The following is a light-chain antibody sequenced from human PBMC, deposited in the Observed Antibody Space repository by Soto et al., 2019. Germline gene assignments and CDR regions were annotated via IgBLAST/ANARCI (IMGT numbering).Light chain of an antibody. J-gene: IGKJ4*01. CDR2: DAS. CDR1: QSVSSY. Sequence: EIVLTQSPATLSLSPGERATLSCRASQSVSSYLAWYQQKPGQAPRLLIYDASNRATGIPARFSGSGSGTDFTLTISRLEPEDFAAYYCQQRSNWLPLTFGGGTKVEIK. V-gene: IGKV3-11*01. CDR3: QQRSNWLPLT.